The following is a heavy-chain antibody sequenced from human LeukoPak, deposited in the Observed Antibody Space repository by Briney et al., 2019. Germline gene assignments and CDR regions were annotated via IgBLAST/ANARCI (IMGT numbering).Heavy chain of an antibody. D-gene: IGHD4-23*01. CDR2: IYPGDSDT. Sequence: GESLKISCKGSGYSFTSYWIGWVRQMPGKGLEWMGIIYPGDSDTRYSPSFQGQVTISADKSISTAYLQWSSLKASDTAMYYCARLYSGYGGNSYIDYWGQGTLVTVSS. CDR1: GYSFTSYW. CDR3: ARLYSGYGGNSYIDY. V-gene: IGHV5-51*01. J-gene: IGHJ4*02.